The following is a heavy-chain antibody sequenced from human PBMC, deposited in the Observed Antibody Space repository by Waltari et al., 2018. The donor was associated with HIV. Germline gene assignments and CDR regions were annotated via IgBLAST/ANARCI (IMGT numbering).Heavy chain of an antibody. CDR2: INSDGSST. Sequence: EVQLVESGGGLVQPGGSLRLSCAASGFPFSRSWMHWVRQAPGKGLVWVSRINSDGSSTSYADSVKGRFTISRDNAKNTLYLQMNSLRAEDTAVYYCARDHYDFWSGYLYGMDVWGQGTTVTVSS. D-gene: IGHD3-3*01. CDR3: ARDHYDFWSGYLYGMDV. V-gene: IGHV3-74*01. J-gene: IGHJ6*02. CDR1: GFPFSRSW.